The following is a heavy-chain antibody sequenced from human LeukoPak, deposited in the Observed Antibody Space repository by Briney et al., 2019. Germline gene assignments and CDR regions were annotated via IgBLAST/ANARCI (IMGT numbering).Heavy chain of an antibody. J-gene: IGHJ4*02. CDR1: GFTFSSYT. CDR2: ISGSGSNT. Sequence: GGSLRPSCAASGFTFSSYTMNWFRQAPGKGLEWVSAISGSGSNTYYAGSVKGRFTISRDNSKNTLYLQMNSLRGEDAAVYYCARAIRGYSYVLDYWGQGTLVTVSS. D-gene: IGHD5-18*01. CDR3: ARAIRGYSYVLDY. V-gene: IGHV3-23*01.